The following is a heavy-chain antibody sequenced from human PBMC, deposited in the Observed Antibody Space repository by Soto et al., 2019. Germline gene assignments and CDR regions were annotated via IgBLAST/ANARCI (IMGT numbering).Heavy chain of an antibody. V-gene: IGHV4-30-4*01. CDR3: ARVGLETQVY. J-gene: IGHJ4*02. CDR2: IYYSGST. Sequence: SETLSLTCTVSGGSISSGDYYWSWIRQPPGKGLEWIGHIYYSGSTYYNPSLKSRVTISVDTSKNQFSLKLSSVTAADTAVYYCARVGLETQVYWGRGTLVTVSS. CDR1: GGSISSGDYY.